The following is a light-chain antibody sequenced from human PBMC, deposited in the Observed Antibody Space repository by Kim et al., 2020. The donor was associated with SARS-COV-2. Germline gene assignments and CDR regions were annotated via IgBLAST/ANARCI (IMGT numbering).Light chain of an antibody. CDR2: KAS. J-gene: IGKJ1*01. V-gene: IGKV1-5*03. CDR3: QQYNSQWT. Sequence: DIQMTQSPSTLSASVGDRVTITCRASQIISSWLAWYQQKPGKAPKLLIYKASSLESGVPSRFSGSGSGTEFTLTISSLQPDDFATYYCQQYNSQWTFGQGTKVDIK. CDR1: QIISSW.